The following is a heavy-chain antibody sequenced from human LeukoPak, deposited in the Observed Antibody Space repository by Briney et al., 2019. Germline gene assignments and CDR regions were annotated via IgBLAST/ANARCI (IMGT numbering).Heavy chain of an antibody. CDR2: IYYSGST. CDR1: GGSISSYY. V-gene: IGHV4-59*01. Sequence: PSETLSLTCTVSGGSISSYYWSWIRQPPGKGLEWIGYIYYSGSTNYNPSLKSRVTISVDTSKNQFSLKLSSVTAADTAVYYCARGVNSGSLNDYWGQGTLVTVSS. J-gene: IGHJ4*02. CDR3: ARGVNSGSLNDY. D-gene: IGHD1-26*01.